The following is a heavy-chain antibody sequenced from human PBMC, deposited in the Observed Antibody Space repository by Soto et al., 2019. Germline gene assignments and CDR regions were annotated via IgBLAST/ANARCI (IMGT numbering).Heavy chain of an antibody. CDR1: GFTFSSYA. CDR2: ISSNGGST. CDR3: VVIAVARPYGMDV. D-gene: IGHD6-19*01. Sequence: PGGSLILSCSASGFTFSSYAMHWVRQAPGKGLEYVSAISSNGGSTYYADSVKGRFTISRDNSKNTLYLQMSSLRAEDTAVYYCVVIAVARPYGMDVWGQGTTVTVSS. J-gene: IGHJ6*02. V-gene: IGHV3-64D*06.